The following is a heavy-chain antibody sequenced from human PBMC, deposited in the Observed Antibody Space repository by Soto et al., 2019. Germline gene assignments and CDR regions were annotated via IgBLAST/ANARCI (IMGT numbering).Heavy chain of an antibody. Sequence: ASVKVSCKPSGYTFTSFGVSWVRHAPGQGLEWMGWISAYNGNTKYAQNLQGRVTITTDTSTSTAYMELRSLRSDDTAVYYCARDWEYSRGTSGYFDSWGQGTLVTVS. CDR1: GYTFTSFG. J-gene: IGHJ4*02. V-gene: IGHV1-18*01. D-gene: IGHD6-13*01. CDR2: ISAYNGNT. CDR3: ARDWEYSRGTSGYFDS.